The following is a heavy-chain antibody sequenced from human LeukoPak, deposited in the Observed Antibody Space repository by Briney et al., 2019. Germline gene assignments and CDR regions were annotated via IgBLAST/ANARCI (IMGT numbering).Heavy chain of an antibody. Sequence: SETLSLTCTVSGASVSPYYWSWIRQPPGKGLEWIGYVFYTGSTTYNPSLKSRLTISVDTSKSQFSLKLNSVTAADTSVYYCARDLGPSRGFDYWGRGTLVTVSS. D-gene: IGHD3-10*01. J-gene: IGHJ4*02. V-gene: IGHV4-59*02. CDR1: GASVSPYY. CDR3: ARDLGPSRGFDY. CDR2: VFYTGST.